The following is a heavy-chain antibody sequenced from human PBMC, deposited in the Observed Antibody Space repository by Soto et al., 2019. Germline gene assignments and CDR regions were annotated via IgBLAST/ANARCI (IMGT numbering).Heavy chain of an antibody. CDR2: INHSEST. CDR3: ARGGIVVVPAAMRSWNY. J-gene: IGHJ4*02. CDR1: GGSFSGYY. D-gene: IGHD2-2*01. Sequence: QVQLQQWGAGLLKPSETLSLSCAVYGGSFSGYYWSWIRQPPGKGLEWIGEINHSESTNYNPSLKSRVTISVDTSKNQFSLKLSSVTAADTAVYYCARGGIVVVPAAMRSWNYWGQGTLVTVSS. V-gene: IGHV4-34*01.